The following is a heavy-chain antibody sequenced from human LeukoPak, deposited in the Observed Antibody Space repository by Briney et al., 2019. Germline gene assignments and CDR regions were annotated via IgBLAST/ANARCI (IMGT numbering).Heavy chain of an antibody. D-gene: IGHD1-14*01. CDR2: INHSGST. CDR1: GGSFSGYY. Sequence: SETLSLTCAVYGGSFSGYYWSWIRQPPGKGLEWIGEINHSGSTNYNPSLKSRVTISVDKSKNQFSLRLSSVTAADTAVYYCARGRPPAGFTGFDYWGQGTLVTVSS. J-gene: IGHJ4*02. CDR3: ARGRPPAGFTGFDY. V-gene: IGHV4-34*01.